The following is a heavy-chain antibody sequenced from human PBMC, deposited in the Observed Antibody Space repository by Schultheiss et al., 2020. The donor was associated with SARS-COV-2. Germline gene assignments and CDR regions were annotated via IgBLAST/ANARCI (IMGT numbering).Heavy chain of an antibody. Sequence: GGSLRLSCAASGFTFSDYYMSWIRQAPGKGLEWVSYISSSGSTIYYADSVKGRFTISRDNAKNSLDMQMNSLRVEDTAVYYCARDGSGGWHFDLWGRGTLVTVSS. CDR2: ISSSGSTI. J-gene: IGHJ2*01. D-gene: IGHD6-25*01. V-gene: IGHV3-11*04. CDR1: GFTFSDYY. CDR3: ARDGSGGWHFDL.